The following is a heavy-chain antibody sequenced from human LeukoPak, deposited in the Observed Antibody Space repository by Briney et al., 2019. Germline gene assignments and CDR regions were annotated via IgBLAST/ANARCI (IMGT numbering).Heavy chain of an antibody. V-gene: IGHV4-39*02. CDR1: GGSISSSSYY. D-gene: IGHD6-13*01. CDR2: FYYTGST. J-gene: IGHJ4*02. Sequence: PSETLSLTCTVSGGSISSSSYYWGWIRQPPGTGLEWIGNFYYTGSTYYNPSLKSRVTISADTSKNQFSLRLSSVTVADTAVYYCAKDPRRYSRTGGYFDYWGQGTLVTVSS. CDR3: AKDPRRYSRTGGYFDY.